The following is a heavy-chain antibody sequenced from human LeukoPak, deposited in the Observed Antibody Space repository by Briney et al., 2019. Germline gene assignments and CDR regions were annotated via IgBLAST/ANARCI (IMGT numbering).Heavy chain of an antibody. CDR3: ARDGSGNYYYYGMDV. J-gene: IGHJ6*02. D-gene: IGHD3-10*01. CDR1: GGSISSYY. V-gene: IGHV4-59*01. Sequence: PSETLSLTCTVSGGSISSYYWSWIRQPPGKGLEWIGYIYYSGSTNYNPSLKSRVTISVDTSKNQFSLKLSSVTAADTAVYYCARDGSGNYYYYGMDVWGQGTTVTVSS. CDR2: IYYSGST.